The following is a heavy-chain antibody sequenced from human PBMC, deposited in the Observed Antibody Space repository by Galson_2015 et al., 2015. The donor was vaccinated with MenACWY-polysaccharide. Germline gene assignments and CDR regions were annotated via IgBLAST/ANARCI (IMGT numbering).Heavy chain of an antibody. D-gene: IGHD3-22*01. V-gene: IGHV3-15*01. CDR2: IKSKTDGGTT. Sequence: SLRLSCAASGFTFSNAWMSWVRQAPGKGLERVGRIKSKTDGGTTDYAAPVKGRFTISRDDSKNTLYLQMNSLKTEDTAVYYCTAKYYYDSSGYSDYWGQGTLVTVSS. CDR3: TAKYYYDSSGYSDY. J-gene: IGHJ4*02. CDR1: GFTFSNAW.